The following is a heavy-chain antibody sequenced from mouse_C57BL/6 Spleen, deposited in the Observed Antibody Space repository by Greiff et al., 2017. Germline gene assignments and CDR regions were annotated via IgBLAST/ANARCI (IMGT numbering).Heavy chain of an antibody. V-gene: IGHV1-55*01. D-gene: IGHD2-4*01. CDR2: IYPGSGST. CDR1: GYTFTSYW. J-gene: IGHJ2*01. Sequence: QVQLQPGAELVKPGASVKMSCKASGYTFTSYWITWVKQRPGQGLEWIGDIYPGSGSTNYNEKFKSKATLTVDTSSSTAYMQLSSLTSEDSAVYYCARSITTRFFDYWGQGTTLTVSS. CDR3: ARSITTRFFDY.